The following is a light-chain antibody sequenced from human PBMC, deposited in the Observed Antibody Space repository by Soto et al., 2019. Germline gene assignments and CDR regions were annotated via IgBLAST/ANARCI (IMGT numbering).Light chain of an antibody. CDR1: SSDVGGYGF. CDR3: SSYAGSNNVV. CDR2: GVT. V-gene: IGLV2-8*01. Sequence: QSVLTQPPSASGSPGQSVTISCTGTSSDVGGYGFVSWYQQHPGKAPKLMIYGVTKRPSGVPDRFSGSKSGNTASLTVSGLQTEDEADYYCSSYAGSNNVVYGGGTKLTVL. J-gene: IGLJ2*01.